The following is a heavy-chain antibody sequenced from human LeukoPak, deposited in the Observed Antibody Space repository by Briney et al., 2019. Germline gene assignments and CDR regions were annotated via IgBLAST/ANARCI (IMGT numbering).Heavy chain of an antibody. J-gene: IGHJ4*02. Sequence: PGGSLRLSCAASGFTFSSYAMHWVRQAPGKGLEWVAVISYDGSNKYYADSVKGRFTISRDNSKNTLYLQMNSLRAEDTAVYYCARDGLHTAMIPTYFDYWGRGTLVSVSS. CDR1: GFTFSSYA. D-gene: IGHD5-18*01. CDR3: ARDGLHTAMIPTYFDY. CDR2: ISYDGSNK. V-gene: IGHV3-30-3*01.